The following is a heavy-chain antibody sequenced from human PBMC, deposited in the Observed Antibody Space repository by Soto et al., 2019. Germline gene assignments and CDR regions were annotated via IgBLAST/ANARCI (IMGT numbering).Heavy chain of an antibody. CDR3: ARDRMILGYCSGGSCFGWFDP. D-gene: IGHD2-15*01. CDR2: IIPIFGTA. J-gene: IGHJ5*02. V-gene: IGHV1-69*01. CDR1: GGTFSSYA. Sequence: QVQLVQSGAEVKKPGSPVKVSCKASGGTFSSYAISWVRQAPGQGLEWMGGIIPIFGTANYAQKFQGRVTITADESTSTAYMELSSLRSEDTAVYYCARDRMILGYCSGGSCFGWFDPWGQGTLVTVSS.